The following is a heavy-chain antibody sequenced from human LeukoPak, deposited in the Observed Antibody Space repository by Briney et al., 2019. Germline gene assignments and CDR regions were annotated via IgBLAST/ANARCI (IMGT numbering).Heavy chain of an antibody. V-gene: IGHV4-59*01. CDR1: GGSISSYY. D-gene: IGHD3-22*01. CDR2: IYYSGST. J-gene: IGHJ3*02. Sequence: PSETLSLTCTVSGGSISSYYWSWIRQPPGQGLEWIGYIYYSGSTNYNPSLKSRVTISVDTSKNQFSLKLSSVTAADTAVYYCARFDSSGYSDDAFDIWGQGTMVTVSS. CDR3: ARFDSSGYSDDAFDI.